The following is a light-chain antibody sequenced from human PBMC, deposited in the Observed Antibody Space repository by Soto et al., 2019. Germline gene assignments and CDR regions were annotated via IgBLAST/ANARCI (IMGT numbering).Light chain of an antibody. CDR2: LGS. J-gene: IGKJ1*01. CDR3: MQALQTPPT. CDR1: QSLPHSNGYNY. Sequence: EIVMTQAPVSLPVSPGEPASISCRSSQSLPHSNGYNYLDWYLQKPGQSPPLLIFLGSNRASGVPDRVSGSGSGTDFTLKISRVEAEDVGIYYCMQALQTPPTFGQGTKVGFK. V-gene: IGKV2-28*01.